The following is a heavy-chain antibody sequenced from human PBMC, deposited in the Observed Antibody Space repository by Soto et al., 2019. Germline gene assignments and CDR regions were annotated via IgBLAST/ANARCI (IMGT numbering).Heavy chain of an antibody. J-gene: IGHJ3*02. V-gene: IGHV3-33*01. CDR3: ARGGDFCSGRGAFDI. CDR2: IWYDGSNK. Sequence: QVQLVESGGGVVQPGRSLRLSCAASGFTFSSYGMHWVRQAPGKGLEWVAVIWYDGSNKYYADSVKGRFTISRDNSKNTLYLQMNSLRVEDTAVYYCARGGDFCSGRGAFDIWGQGTMVTVSS. CDR1: GFTFSSYG. D-gene: IGHD3-3*01.